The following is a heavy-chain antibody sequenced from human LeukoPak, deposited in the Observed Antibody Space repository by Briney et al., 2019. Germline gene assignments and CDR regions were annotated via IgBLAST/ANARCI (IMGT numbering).Heavy chain of an antibody. Sequence: KSSETLSLTCTVSGGSISSSSYYWGWIRQPPGKGLEWIGSIYYSGSTYYNPSLKSRVTISVDTSKNQFSLKLSSVTAADTAVYYCARRRVQPQLGHFDYWGQGTLVTVSS. V-gene: IGHV4-39*01. CDR1: GGSISSSSYY. D-gene: IGHD6-13*01. CDR2: IYYSGST. J-gene: IGHJ4*02. CDR3: ARRRVQPQLGHFDY.